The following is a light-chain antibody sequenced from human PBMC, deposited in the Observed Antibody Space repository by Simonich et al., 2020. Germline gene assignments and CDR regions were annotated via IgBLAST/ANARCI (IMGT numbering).Light chain of an antibody. CDR3: CSYAGSSTVV. V-gene: IGLV2-23*01. J-gene: IGLJ2*01. CDR2: EGS. CDR1: SSDVGSYNL. Sequence: QSALTQPASVSGSPGQSITISCTGTSSDVGSYNLVSCYQQHPGKAPQLMFYEGSKRPSGVSNRFSGSKSGNTASLTISGLQAEDEADYYCCSYAGSSTVVFGGGTKLTVL.